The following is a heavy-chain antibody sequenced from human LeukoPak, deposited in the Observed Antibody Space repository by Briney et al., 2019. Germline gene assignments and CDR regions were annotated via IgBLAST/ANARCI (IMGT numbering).Heavy chain of an antibody. Sequence: SQTLSLTCTVSGGSISSGDYYWSWIRQPPGKGLEWIGYIYYSGSTYYNPSLKSRVTISVDTSKNQFSLKLSSVTAADTAVYYCARDYDYGDYLFDLWGRGTLVTVSS. D-gene: IGHD4-17*01. CDR3: ARDYDYGDYLFDL. CDR1: GGSISSGDYY. CDR2: IYYSGST. J-gene: IGHJ2*01. V-gene: IGHV4-30-4*01.